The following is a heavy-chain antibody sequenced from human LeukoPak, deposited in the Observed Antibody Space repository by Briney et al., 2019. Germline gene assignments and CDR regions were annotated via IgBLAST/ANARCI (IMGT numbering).Heavy chain of an antibody. CDR2: IYSDGRT. Sequence: GGSLRLSCEASGFTVSSNYMSWVRQAPGKGLEWVSVIYSDGRTYYADSVQGRLTISRDNSKNTLYLQVNSLRAEDSAVYYCARTPGGYGDHLVFVNWGQGTLVTVSS. D-gene: IGHD4/OR15-4a*01. J-gene: IGHJ4*02. V-gene: IGHV3-66*01. CDR1: GFTVSSNY. CDR3: ARTPGGYGDHLVFVN.